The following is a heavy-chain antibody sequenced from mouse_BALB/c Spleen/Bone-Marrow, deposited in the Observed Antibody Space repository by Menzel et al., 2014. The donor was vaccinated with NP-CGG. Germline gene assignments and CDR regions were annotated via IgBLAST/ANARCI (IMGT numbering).Heavy chain of an antibody. V-gene: IGHV1-52*01. Sequence: QVQLQQSGAELVRPGASVKLSCKASGYTFTSYWMNWVKQRPEQGLEWIGWIDPYDSETHYNQKFKDKAILTVDKSSSTAYMQLSSLTSEDSAVYYCTRREGNYAFAYWGQGTLVTVSA. D-gene: IGHD2-1*01. J-gene: IGHJ3*01. CDR3: TRREGNYAFAY. CDR1: GYTFTSYW. CDR2: IDPYDSET.